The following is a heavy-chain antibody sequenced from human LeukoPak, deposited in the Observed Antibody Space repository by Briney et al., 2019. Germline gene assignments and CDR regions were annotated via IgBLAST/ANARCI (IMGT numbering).Heavy chain of an antibody. D-gene: IGHD6-6*01. V-gene: IGHV3-74*01. CDR2: INSDGSST. CDR3: ARGCLGFIVARPYYYYYMDV. J-gene: IGHJ6*03. CDR1: GFTFSSYW. Sequence: QPGGSLRLSCAASGFTFSSYWMHWVRQAPGKGLVWVSRINSDGSSTSYADSVKGRFTISRDNAKNTLYLQMNSLRAEDTAVYYCARGCLGFIVARPYYYYYMDVWGKGTTVTVSS.